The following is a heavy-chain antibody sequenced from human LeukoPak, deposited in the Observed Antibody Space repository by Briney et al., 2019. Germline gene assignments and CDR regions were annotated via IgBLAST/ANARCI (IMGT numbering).Heavy chain of an antibody. J-gene: IGHJ4*02. CDR1: GFTFDDYA. CDR2: ISWNSGSI. V-gene: IGHV3-9*01. D-gene: IGHD3-10*01. CDR3: ARDYRSGNYLPLGY. Sequence: PGRSLRLSCAASGFTFDDYAMHWVRQAPGKGLEWVSGISWNSGSIGYADSVKGRFTISRDDSRNTLYLQMNSLRAEDTAVYYCARDYRSGNYLPLGYWGQGTLVTVSS.